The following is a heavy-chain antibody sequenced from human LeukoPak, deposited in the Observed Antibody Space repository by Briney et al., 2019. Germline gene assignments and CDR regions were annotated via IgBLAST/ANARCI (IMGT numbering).Heavy chain of an antibody. V-gene: IGHV3-33*01. CDR3: ARDQIAVAGS. D-gene: IGHD6-19*01. J-gene: IGHJ5*02. CDR2: IWYDGSNK. Sequence: GGSLRLSCAASGFTFSSYGMHWVRQAPGKGGEWGAVIWYDGSNKYYADSVKGRFTISRDNSKNTLYLQMNSLRAEDTAVYYCARDQIAVAGSWGQGTLVTVSS. CDR1: GFTFSSYG.